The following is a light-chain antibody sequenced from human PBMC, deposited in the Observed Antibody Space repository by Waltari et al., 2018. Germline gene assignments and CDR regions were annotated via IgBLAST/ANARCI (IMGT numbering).Light chain of an antibody. CDR2: WAS. CDR1: QSVLYSSKNKNY. CDR3: QQYYTSPQT. V-gene: IGKV4-1*01. J-gene: IGKJ2*01. Sequence: DVVMTQSPDSLAVSLGERATINRKSSQSVLYSSKNKNYLAWFQKKPGQPPKLLIYWASTRESGVPDRFSGSGSGTDFTLTISSLQAEDVAVYYCQQYYTSPQTFGQGTKLEIK.